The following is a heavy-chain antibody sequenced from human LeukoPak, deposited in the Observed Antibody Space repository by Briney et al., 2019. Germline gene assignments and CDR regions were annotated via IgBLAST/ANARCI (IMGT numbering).Heavy chain of an antibody. CDR1: GFTFSTYN. J-gene: IGHJ3*02. V-gene: IGHV3-21*01. Sequence: GGSLRLSCAASGFTFSTYNMNWVRQAPGKGLEWVSYISNSSNYIYYADSVKGRFTISRDNDKNSLYPQKNSLRAEDTDVYYCARDVGASAPDAFDIWGQGTMVTVSS. CDR3: ARDVGASAPDAFDI. CDR2: ISNSSNYI. D-gene: IGHD1-26*01.